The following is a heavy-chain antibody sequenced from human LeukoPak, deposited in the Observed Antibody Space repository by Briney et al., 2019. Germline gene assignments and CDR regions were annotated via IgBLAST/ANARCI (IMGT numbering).Heavy chain of an antibody. CDR1: GFTFGDYA. CDR2: IRSKAYGGTT. V-gene: IGHV3-49*03. D-gene: IGHD3-16*01. Sequence: GGSLRLSCTASGFTFGDYAMSWFRQAPGKGLEWVGFIRSKAYGGTTEYAASVKGRFTISRDDSKSIAYLQMNSLKTEDTAVYYCTREARAYYDYVWGSYPDAFDIWGQGTMVTVSS. J-gene: IGHJ3*02. CDR3: TREARAYYDYVWGSYPDAFDI.